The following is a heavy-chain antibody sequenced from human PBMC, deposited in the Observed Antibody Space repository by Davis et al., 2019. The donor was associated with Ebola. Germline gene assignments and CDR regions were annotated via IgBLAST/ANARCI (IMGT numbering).Heavy chain of an antibody. CDR2: IRSKANSYAT. D-gene: IGHD1-26*01. V-gene: IGHV3-73*01. CDR1: GFTFSGSA. J-gene: IGHJ4*02. CDR3: TTTTTSTDY. Sequence: GESLKISCTASGFTFSGSAIHWVRQASGKGLEWVGRIRSKANSYATAYAASVKGRFTISRDDSKNTAYLQMNSLKTEDTAVYYCTTTTTSTDYWGQGTLVTVSS.